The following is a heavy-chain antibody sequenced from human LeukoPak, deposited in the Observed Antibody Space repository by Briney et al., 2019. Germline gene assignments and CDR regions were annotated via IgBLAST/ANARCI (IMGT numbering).Heavy chain of an antibody. CDR2: ISSSSSYI. D-gene: IGHD6-25*01. CDR3: ARVQRGYFDY. CDR1: GFTFSSYA. Sequence: GGSLRLSCAASGFTFSSYAMNWVRQAPGKGLEWVSSISSSSSYIYYADSVKGRFTISRDNAKNSLYLQMNSLRAEDTAVYYCARVQRGYFDYWGQGTLVTVSS. J-gene: IGHJ4*02. V-gene: IGHV3-21*01.